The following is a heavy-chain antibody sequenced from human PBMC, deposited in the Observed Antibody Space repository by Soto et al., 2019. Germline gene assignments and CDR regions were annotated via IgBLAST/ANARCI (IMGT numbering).Heavy chain of an antibody. V-gene: IGHV4-34*01. Sequence: SETLSLTCAVYGGSLMNYYWSWILQPPGKGLEWIGEINHSGRTNYNPSLKSRVSISADTSKNQFSLKVSSVAAADTAVYYCAREVPSGDDAFDIWGQRTMVTVSS. D-gene: IGHD1-26*01. CDR2: INHSGRT. CDR1: GGSLMNYY. J-gene: IGHJ3*02. CDR3: AREVPSGDDAFDI.